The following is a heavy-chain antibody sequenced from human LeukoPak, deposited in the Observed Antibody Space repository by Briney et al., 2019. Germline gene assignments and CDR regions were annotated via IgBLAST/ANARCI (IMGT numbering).Heavy chain of an antibody. Sequence: KPSETLSLTCAVYGGSFSGYYWSWIRQPPGKGLEWIGEINHSGSTNYNPSLKSRVTISVDTSKNQFSLKLSSVTAADTAVYYCARGPYYDFWSGYLRYKWFDPWGQGTLVTVSS. CDR1: GGSFSGYY. J-gene: IGHJ5*02. V-gene: IGHV4-34*01. CDR3: ARGPYYDFWSGYLRYKWFDP. CDR2: INHSGST. D-gene: IGHD3-3*01.